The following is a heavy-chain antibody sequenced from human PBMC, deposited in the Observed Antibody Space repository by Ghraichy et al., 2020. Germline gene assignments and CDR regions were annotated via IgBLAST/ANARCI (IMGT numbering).Heavy chain of an antibody. CDR2: ISYDGSNK. D-gene: IGHD3-3*01. CDR1: GFTFSSYG. J-gene: IGHJ4*02. CDR3: AKERDYDFWSGYYRDRPRGYFDY. V-gene: IGHV3-30*18. Sequence: GGSLRLSCAASGFTFSSYGMHWVRQAPGKGLEWVAVISYDGSNKYYADSVKGRFTISRDNSKNTLYLQMNSLRAEDTAVYYCAKERDYDFWSGYYRDRPRGYFDYWGQGTLVTVSS.